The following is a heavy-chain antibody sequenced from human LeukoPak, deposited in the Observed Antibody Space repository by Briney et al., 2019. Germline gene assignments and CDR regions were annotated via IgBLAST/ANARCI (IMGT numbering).Heavy chain of an antibody. CDR2: IYHSGST. CDR3: ASYCSGGSCYPNDAFDI. Sequence: PSETLSLTCAVSGGSISSGGYSWSWIRQPPGKGLEWIGYIYHSGSTYYNPSLKSRVTISVDRSKNQFSLKLSSVTAADTAVYYCASYCSGGSCYPNDAFDIWGQGTMVTASS. J-gene: IGHJ3*02. V-gene: IGHV4-30-2*01. D-gene: IGHD2-15*01. CDR1: GGSISSGGYS.